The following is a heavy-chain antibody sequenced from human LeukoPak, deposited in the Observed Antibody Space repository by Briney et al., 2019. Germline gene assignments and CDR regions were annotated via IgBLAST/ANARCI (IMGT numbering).Heavy chain of an antibody. CDR2: IIPIFGTA. J-gene: IGHJ4*02. V-gene: IGHV1-69*13. CDR3: ARDRQPTSYDY. Sequence: ASVKVSCKASGGTFSSYAISWVRQAPGQGLEWMGGIIPIFGTANYAQKFQGRVTITADESTSTAYMELSRLRSDDTAVYYCARDRQPTSYDYWGQGTLVTVSS. CDR1: GGTFSSYA. D-gene: IGHD2-2*01.